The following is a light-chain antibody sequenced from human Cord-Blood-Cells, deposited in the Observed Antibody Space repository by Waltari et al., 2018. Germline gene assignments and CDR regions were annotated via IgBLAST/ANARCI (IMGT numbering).Light chain of an antibody. Sequence: VMTQSPPSLPVTPGEPASISCRSSQSLLHSNGYNYLDWYLQKPGQCLQLLIYLGSNRASGVPDRFSGSGSGTDFTLKISRVEAEDVGVYYCMQALQTPRTFGQGTKVEIK. J-gene: IGKJ1*01. CDR3: MQALQTPRT. V-gene: IGKV2-28*01. CDR2: LGS. CDR1: QSLLHSNGYNY.